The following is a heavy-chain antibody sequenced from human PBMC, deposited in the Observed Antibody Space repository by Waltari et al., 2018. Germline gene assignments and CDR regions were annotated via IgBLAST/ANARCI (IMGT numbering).Heavy chain of an antibody. Sequence: EVQRVESGGGCIQPGGSLGLPCATSGVTVRSHGRDVDRPAPGQALEWVSVIYSGARTNYPDSLKGRFTISRDHSKNTLYLQMNSLRAEDTAVYYCAKVIPDYYYMDVWGKGTTVTVSS. J-gene: IGHJ6*03. CDR1: GVTVRSHG. V-gene: IGHV3-53*01. CDR3: AKVIPDYYYMDV. CDR2: IYSGART. D-gene: IGHD2-2*02.